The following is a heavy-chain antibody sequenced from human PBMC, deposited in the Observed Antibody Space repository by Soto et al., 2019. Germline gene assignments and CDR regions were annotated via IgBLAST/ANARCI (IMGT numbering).Heavy chain of an antibody. D-gene: IGHD4-17*01. V-gene: IGHV1-46*01. J-gene: IGHJ4*02. CDR3: ARTLYGDNVDY. Sequence: GASVKVSCKASGYTFTSYYMHWVRQAPGQGLEWMGMINPSGGRTNYAQKFQGRVTMTRDTSTSTVYMELSSLRSEDTAVYYCARTLYGDNVDYWGQGTLVTVSS. CDR1: GYTFTSYY. CDR2: INPSGGRT.